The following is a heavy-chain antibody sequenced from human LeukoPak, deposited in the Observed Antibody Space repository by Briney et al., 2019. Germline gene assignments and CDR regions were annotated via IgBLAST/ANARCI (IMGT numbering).Heavy chain of an antibody. J-gene: IGHJ5*02. CDR2: IYHSGST. CDR1: GGPINNYY. CDR3: ATYYESSGYYSWMRFDP. Sequence: SETLSLICIVSGGPINNYYWSCLRQPPGKGLEWIGYIYHSGSTNYNPSLKSRVTISVDRSKSQFSLKLRSVAAADTAVYYCATYYESSGYYSWMRFDPWGQGTLVTVSS. D-gene: IGHD3-22*01. V-gene: IGHV4-59*08.